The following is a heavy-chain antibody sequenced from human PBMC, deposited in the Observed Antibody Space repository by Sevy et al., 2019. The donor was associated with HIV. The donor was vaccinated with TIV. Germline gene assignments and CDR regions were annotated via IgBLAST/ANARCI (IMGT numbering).Heavy chain of an antibody. CDR1: GFTFSSYS. V-gene: IGHV3-21*01. Sequence: GGSLRLSCAASGFTFSSYSMNWVRQAPGKGLEWVSSISSSSSYIYYADSVKGRFTISGDNAKNSLYLQMNSLRAEDTAVYYCARDIGRATIFGVVHNWFDPWGQGTLVTVSS. J-gene: IGHJ5*02. D-gene: IGHD3-3*01. CDR2: ISSSSSYI. CDR3: ARDIGRATIFGVVHNWFDP.